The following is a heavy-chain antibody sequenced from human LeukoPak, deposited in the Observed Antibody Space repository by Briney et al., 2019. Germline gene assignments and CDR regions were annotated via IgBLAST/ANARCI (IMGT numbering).Heavy chain of an antibody. V-gene: IGHV3-21*01. Sequence: GGSLRLSCAASGFTFSSYSMNWVRQAPGKGLEWVSSISSSSSYIYYADSVKGRFTISRDNAKNSLYLQMNSLRAEDTAVYYCARGVWQLAQDAFDIWGQGTMVTVSS. J-gene: IGHJ3*02. CDR2: ISSSSSYI. D-gene: IGHD6-6*01. CDR3: ARGVWQLAQDAFDI. CDR1: GFTFSSYS.